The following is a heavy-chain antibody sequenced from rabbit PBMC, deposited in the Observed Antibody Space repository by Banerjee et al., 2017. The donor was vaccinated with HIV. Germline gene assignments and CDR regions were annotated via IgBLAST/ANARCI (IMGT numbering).Heavy chain of an antibody. CDR2: IYTGGSGST. V-gene: IGHV1S45*01. CDR3: ARRSGWGGVYYFNL. CDR1: GFDFSSYG. J-gene: IGHJ4*01. Sequence: QEQLMESGGGLVQPGGSLKLSCKASGFDFSSYGVSWVRQAPGKGLEWIACIYTGGSGSTWYASWVNGRFTISKTSSTTVTLQMTSLTAADTATYFCARRSGWGGVYYFNLWGPGTLVTVS. D-gene: IGHD4-1*01.